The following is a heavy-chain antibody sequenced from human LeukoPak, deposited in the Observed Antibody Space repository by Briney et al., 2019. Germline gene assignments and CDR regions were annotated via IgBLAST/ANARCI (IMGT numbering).Heavy chain of an antibody. J-gene: IGHJ6*03. CDR3: ARDYKIAAAGRYYYYYMDV. D-gene: IGHD6-13*01. V-gene: IGHV4-4*07. CDR1: GGSISSYY. CDR2: IYTSGST. Sequence: SETLSLTCTVSGGSISSYYWSWIRQPAGKGLKWIGRIYTSGSTNYNPPLKSRVTMSVDTSKNQFSLELRSVTAADTAVYYCARDYKIAAAGRYYYYYMDVWGKGTTVTVSS.